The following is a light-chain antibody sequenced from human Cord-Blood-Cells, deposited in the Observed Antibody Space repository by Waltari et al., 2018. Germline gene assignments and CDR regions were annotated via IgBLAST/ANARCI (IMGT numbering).Light chain of an antibody. CDR3: QQSYSTPMYT. CDR1: QSISSY. J-gene: IGKJ2*01. CDR2: AAS. V-gene: IGKV1-39*01. Sequence: DIQMTHSPSSLSASVGDRVTITCRESQSISSYLNWYQPKPGKAPKTLIYAASSLQSGVPSRFSVSGSGTDFTLTISSLQPEDFATYYCQQSYSTPMYTFGQGTKLEIK.